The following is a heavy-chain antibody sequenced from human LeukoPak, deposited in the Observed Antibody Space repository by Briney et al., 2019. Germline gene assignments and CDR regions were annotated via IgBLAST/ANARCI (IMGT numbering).Heavy chain of an antibody. J-gene: IGHJ3*02. CDR2: INPNSGGT. CDR1: GYTFTAYC. D-gene: IGHD2-21*02. V-gene: IGHV1-2*06. CDR3: ARDPTRSGDTDAFDI. Sequence: GASVKVSCKASGYTFTAYCMHWVRQAPGQGLEWMGRINPNSGGTNYALNFQGRVTMTRDTSISTAYMELSRLRSDDTAVYYCARDPTRSGDTDAFDIWGQGTMVTVSS.